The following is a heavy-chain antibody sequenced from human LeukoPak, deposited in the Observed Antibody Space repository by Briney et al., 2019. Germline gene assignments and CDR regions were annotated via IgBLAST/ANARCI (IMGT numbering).Heavy chain of an antibody. CDR1: GFTFSSYG. D-gene: IGHD6-19*01. J-gene: IGHJ4*02. CDR3: ATHALVAGPWYFDY. Sequence: GRSLRLSCAESGFTFSSYGMHWVRQAPGKGLEWVAVIWYDGSNKYYADSVKGRFTISRDNSKNTLYLQMNSLRAEDTAVYYCATHALVAGPWYFDYWGQGTLVTVSS. CDR2: IWYDGSNK. V-gene: IGHV3-33*01.